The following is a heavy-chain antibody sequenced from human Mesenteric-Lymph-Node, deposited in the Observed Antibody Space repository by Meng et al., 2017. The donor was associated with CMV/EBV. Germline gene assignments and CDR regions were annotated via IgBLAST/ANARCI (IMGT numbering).Heavy chain of an antibody. CDR1: GFTFSFYA. CDR2: ITDDGNNK. J-gene: IGHJ6*02. CDR3: AKDEGFYGMDV. Sequence: GESLKISCAASGFTFSFYAMHWVRQAPGKGLEWVAVITDDGNNKDFADSVKGRFTISRDNSKNTLYLQMDSLRAEDSALYFCAKDEGFYGMDVWGQGTTVTVSS. V-gene: IGHV3-30-3*01.